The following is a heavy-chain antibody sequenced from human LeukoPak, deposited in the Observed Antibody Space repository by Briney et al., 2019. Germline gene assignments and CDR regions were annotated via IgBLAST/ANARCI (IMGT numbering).Heavy chain of an antibody. D-gene: IGHD6-6*01. J-gene: IGHJ4*02. CDR1: GGSFSGYY. CDR3: ARSPRYSSSEKYYFDY. V-gene: IGHV4-34*01. Sequence: SETLSLTCAVYGGSFSGYYWSWIRQPPGKRLEWIGEINHSGSTNYNPSLKSRVTISVDTSKNQFSLKLSSVTAADTAVYYCARSPRYSSSEKYYFDYWGQGTLVTVSS. CDR2: INHSGST.